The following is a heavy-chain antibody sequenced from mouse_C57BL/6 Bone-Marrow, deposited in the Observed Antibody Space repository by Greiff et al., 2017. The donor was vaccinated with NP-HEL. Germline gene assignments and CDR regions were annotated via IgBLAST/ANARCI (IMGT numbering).Heavy chain of an antibody. Sequence: VQLQQSGAELVRPGASVKLSCTASGFNIKDDYMHWVKQRPEQGLEWIGWIDPENGDTEYASKFQGKATITADTSSNTAYLQLSSLTSEDTAVYYCTTGGYDDYVAWFAYWGQGTLVTVSA. D-gene: IGHD2-3*01. CDR1: GFNIKDDY. V-gene: IGHV14-4*01. CDR3: TTGGYDDYVAWFAY. J-gene: IGHJ3*01. CDR2: IDPENGDT.